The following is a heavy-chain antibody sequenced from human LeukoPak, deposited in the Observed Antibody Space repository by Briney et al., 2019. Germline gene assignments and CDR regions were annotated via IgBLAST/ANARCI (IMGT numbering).Heavy chain of an antibody. Sequence: PGGSLRLSCAASGFTFDDYAMHWVRQAPGKGLEWVSGIRWNSGSIGYADSVKGRFTISRDNAKNSLYLQMNSLRAEDMALYYCAKAEGSMVRGVFPPYFDYWGQGTLVTVSS. D-gene: IGHD3-10*01. J-gene: IGHJ4*02. CDR3: AKAEGSMVRGVFPPYFDY. CDR2: IRWNSGSI. CDR1: GFTFDDYA. V-gene: IGHV3-9*03.